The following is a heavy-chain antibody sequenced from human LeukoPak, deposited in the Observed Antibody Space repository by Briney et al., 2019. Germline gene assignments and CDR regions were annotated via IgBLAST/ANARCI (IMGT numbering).Heavy chain of an antibody. D-gene: IGHD1-26*01. V-gene: IGHV4-39*01. J-gene: IGHJ4*02. CDR3: ASGSGSYRFYY. CDR2: NYYSGST. CDR1: GGSISSIGSNNYH. Sequence: SETLSLTCIVSGGSISSIGSNNYHWGWIRQPPGKGLEWIGSNYYSGSTYYNPSLKSRVAIFIDASKDQFSLKLSSVTAADTAVYYCASGSGSYRFYYWGQGTLVTVSS.